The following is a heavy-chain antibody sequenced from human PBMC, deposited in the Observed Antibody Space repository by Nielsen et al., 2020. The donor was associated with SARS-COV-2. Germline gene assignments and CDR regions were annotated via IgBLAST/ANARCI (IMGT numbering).Heavy chain of an antibody. V-gene: IGHV4-38-2*02. CDR1: GYSISSGYY. CDR2: IYHSGST. D-gene: IGHD5-24*01. CDR3: ARGRLGYNGGY. Sequence: SETLSLTCTVSGYSISSGYYWGWIRQPPGKGLEWIGSIYHSGSTYYNPSLKSRVTISVDTSKNQFSLKLSSVTAADTAVYYCARGRLGYNGGYWGQGTLVTVSS. J-gene: IGHJ4*02.